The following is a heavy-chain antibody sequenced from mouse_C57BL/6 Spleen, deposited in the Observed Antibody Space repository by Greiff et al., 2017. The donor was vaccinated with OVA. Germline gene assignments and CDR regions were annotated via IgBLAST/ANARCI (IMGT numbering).Heavy chain of an antibody. CDR3: ARSPDGHYAMDY. J-gene: IGHJ4*01. CDR1: GYAFTNYL. Sequence: VQLQQPGAELVRPGTSVKVSCKASGYAFTNYLIEWVKQRPGQGLEWIGVINPGSGGTNYNEKFKGKATLTADKSSSTAYMQLSSLTSEDSAVYFCARSPDGHYAMDYWGQGTSVTVSS. V-gene: IGHV1-54*01. CDR2: INPGSGGT.